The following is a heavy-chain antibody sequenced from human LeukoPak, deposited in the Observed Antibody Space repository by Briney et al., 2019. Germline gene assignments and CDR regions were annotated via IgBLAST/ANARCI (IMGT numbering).Heavy chain of an antibody. CDR3: ARLTAFDYYYYMDV. Sequence: SETLSLTCTVSGGSISSSSYYWDWIRQPPGKGLEWIGSIYYSGNTYYNPSLKSRVTISVDTSKNQFSLKLTSVTAADTAVYYCARLTAFDYYYYMDVWGKGTTVTISS. D-gene: IGHD2-21*02. CDR2: IYYSGNT. J-gene: IGHJ6*03. CDR1: GGSISSSSYY. V-gene: IGHV4-39*01.